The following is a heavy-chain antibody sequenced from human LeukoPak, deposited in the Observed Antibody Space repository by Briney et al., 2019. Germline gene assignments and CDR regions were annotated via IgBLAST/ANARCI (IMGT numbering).Heavy chain of an antibody. Sequence: ASVKVSCKASGYTFTSYGISWVRQAPGQGLEWMGWISAYNGNTNYAQKFQGRVTMTRDTSISTGYMELSRLRSDDTAMYYCARATAWDGYNSWGQGTPVTVSS. J-gene: IGHJ4*02. CDR2: ISAYNGNT. V-gene: IGHV1-18*01. D-gene: IGHD5-24*01. CDR1: GYTFTSYG. CDR3: ARATAWDGYNS.